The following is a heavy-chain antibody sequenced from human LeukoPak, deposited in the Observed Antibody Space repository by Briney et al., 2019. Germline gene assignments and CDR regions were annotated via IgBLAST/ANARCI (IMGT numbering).Heavy chain of an antibody. CDR2: IYYSGST. Sequence: NPSETLSLTCTVSGGSISSYYWSWIRQPPGKGLEYIGYIYYSGSTNYNPSLKSRVTISVDTSKNQFSLKLSSVTAADTAVYYCAREGNAVAGTRDAFDIWGQGTMVTVSS. CDR1: GGSISSYY. CDR3: AREGNAVAGTRDAFDI. D-gene: IGHD6-19*01. J-gene: IGHJ3*02. V-gene: IGHV4-59*01.